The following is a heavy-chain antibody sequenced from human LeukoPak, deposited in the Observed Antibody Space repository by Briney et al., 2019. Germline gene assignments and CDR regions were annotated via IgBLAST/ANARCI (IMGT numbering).Heavy chain of an antibody. Sequence: PGGSLRLSCAASGFTFSSYAMSWVRQAPGKGLEWVSAISGSGGSTYYADSVKGRFTISRDNSKNTLYLQMNSLRAEDTAVYYCASGSSSDRGFDYWGQGTLVTVSS. CDR1: GFTFSSYA. D-gene: IGHD6-6*01. V-gene: IGHV3-23*01. CDR3: ASGSSSDRGFDY. J-gene: IGHJ4*02. CDR2: ISGSGGST.